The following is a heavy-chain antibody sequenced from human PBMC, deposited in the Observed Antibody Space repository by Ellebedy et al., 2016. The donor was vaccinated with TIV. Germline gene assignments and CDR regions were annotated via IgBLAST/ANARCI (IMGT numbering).Heavy chain of an antibody. Sequence: PGGSLRLSCEASGFSFDIYSMHWVRQAPGKGLEWVAVITYDGSNQHYADSVKGRFTISRDSSKNTLHLEMTSLRVEDTAMYYCATSEGTGIAAAKDRYRYGMDVWGQGTTVTVSS. D-gene: IGHD6-13*01. CDR2: ITYDGSNQ. V-gene: IGHV3-30-3*01. J-gene: IGHJ6*02. CDR3: ATSEGTGIAAAKDRYRYGMDV. CDR1: GFSFDIYS.